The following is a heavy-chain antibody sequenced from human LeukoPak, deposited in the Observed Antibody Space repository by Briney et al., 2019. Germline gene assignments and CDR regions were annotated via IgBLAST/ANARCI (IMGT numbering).Heavy chain of an antibody. V-gene: IGHV3-66*04. CDR3: ARLEGSYRAYYFDY. D-gene: IGHD3-16*02. CDR1: GFTVSSNY. J-gene: IGHJ4*02. CDR2: IYSGGST. Sequence: GGSLRLSCAASGFTVSSNYMSWVRQAPGKGLEWVSVIYSGGSTYYADSVKGRFTISRDNAKNSLYLQMNSLRAEDTAVYYCARLEGSYRAYYFDYWGQGTLVTVSS.